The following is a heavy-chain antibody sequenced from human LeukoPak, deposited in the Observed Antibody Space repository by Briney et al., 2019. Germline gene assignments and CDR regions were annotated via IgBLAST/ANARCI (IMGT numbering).Heavy chain of an antibody. V-gene: IGHV3-23*01. CDR1: GFTFSSYA. Sequence: GGSLRLSCAASGFTFSSYAMSWVRQAPGKGLEWVSAISGSGGSTYYADSVKGRFTISRDNSKNTLYLQMNSLRAEDTAVYYCARDRGLYDILTGNFDYWGQGTLVTVSS. CDR3: ARDRGLYDILTGNFDY. CDR2: ISGSGGST. J-gene: IGHJ4*02. D-gene: IGHD3-9*01.